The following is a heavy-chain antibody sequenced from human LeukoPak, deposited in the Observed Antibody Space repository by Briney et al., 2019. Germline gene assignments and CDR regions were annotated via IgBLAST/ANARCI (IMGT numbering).Heavy chain of an antibody. J-gene: IGHJ5*02. Sequence: SETLSLTCTVSGGSISSDIYYWSWIRQPAGKGLEWIGRIYMSGNTNYNLSLKSRLTISVDTSKNQISLKLSSVTAADTAVYYCAGTGRYCSGGSCYNWFDPWGQGTPVTVSS. CDR1: GGSISSDIYY. V-gene: IGHV4-61*02. CDR2: IYMSGNT. CDR3: AGTGRYCSGGSCYNWFDP. D-gene: IGHD2-15*01.